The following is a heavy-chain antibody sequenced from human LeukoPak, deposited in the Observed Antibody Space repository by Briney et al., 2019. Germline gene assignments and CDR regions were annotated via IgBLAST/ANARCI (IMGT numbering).Heavy chain of an antibody. V-gene: IGHV3-30*18. CDR1: GFTFSNYG. D-gene: IGHD3-10*01. CDR3: AKTGRGGMTGAFDI. CDR2: ISYDGGNK. Sequence: GGSLRLSCAASGFTFSNYGLHWVRQAPGKGLEWVAVISYDGGNKHYVDSVKGRFSISRDNSKNTLYLQVNSLRAEDTAVYYCAKTGRGGMTGAFDIWGQGTMVTVSS. J-gene: IGHJ3*02.